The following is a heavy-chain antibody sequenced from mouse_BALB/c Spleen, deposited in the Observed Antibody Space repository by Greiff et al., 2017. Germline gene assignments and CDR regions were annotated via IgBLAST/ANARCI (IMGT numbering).Heavy chain of an antibody. CDR3: ARGHDGSAFAY. CDR1: GYSITSDYA. Sequence: EVHLVESGPGLVKPSQSLSLTCTVTGYSITSDYAWNWIRQFPGNKLEWMGYISYSGSTSYNPSLKSRISITRDTSTNQFFLQLNSVTTEDTATYYCARGHDGSAFAYWGQGTLVTVSA. CDR2: ISYSGST. D-gene: IGHD1-1*01. V-gene: IGHV3-2*02. J-gene: IGHJ3*01.